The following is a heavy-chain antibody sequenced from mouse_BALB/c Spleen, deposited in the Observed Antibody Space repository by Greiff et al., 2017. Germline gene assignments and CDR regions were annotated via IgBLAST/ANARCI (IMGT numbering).Heavy chain of an antibody. CDR2: ISSGSSTI. Sequence: EVQVVESGGGLVQPGGSRKLSCAASGFTFSSFGMHWVRQAPEKGLEWVAYISSGSSTIYYADTVKGRFTISRDNAKNTLYLQMSSLKSEDTAMYYCTRDRDYDYWGQGTTLTVSS. V-gene: IGHV5-17*02. CDR3: TRDRDYDY. CDR1: GFTFSSFG. D-gene: IGHD2-13*01. J-gene: IGHJ2*01.